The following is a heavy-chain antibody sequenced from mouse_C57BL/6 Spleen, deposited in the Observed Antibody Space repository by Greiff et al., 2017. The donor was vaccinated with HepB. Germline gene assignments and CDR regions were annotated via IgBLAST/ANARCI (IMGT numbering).Heavy chain of an antibody. CDR1: GYTFTSYW. CDR2: IDPNSGGT. V-gene: IGHV1-72*01. CDR3: AFYYGSSYPHWYFDV. Sequence: LQESGAELVKPGASVKLSCKASGYTFTSYWMHWVKQRPGRGLEWIGRIDPNSGGTKYNEKFKSKATLTVDKPSSTAYMQLSSLTSEDSAVYYCAFYYGSSYPHWYFDVWGTGTTVTVSS. J-gene: IGHJ1*03. D-gene: IGHD1-1*01.